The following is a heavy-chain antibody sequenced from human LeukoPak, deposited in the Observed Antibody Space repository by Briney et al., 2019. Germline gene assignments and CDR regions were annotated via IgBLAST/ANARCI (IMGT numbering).Heavy chain of an antibody. Sequence: GGSLRLSCAASGFTFSNYCMNWVRQAPGKGLEWVSSIRDRRTYIYYADSVKGRFTISRDKAKNSLSLQTNRLRAEDTAVYYCARTRYCGDVFYPWDFHYWGQGTPVTVSS. D-gene: IGHD2-21*02. CDR2: IRDRRTYI. J-gene: IGHJ4*02. CDR1: GFTFSNYC. CDR3: ARTRYCGDVFYPWDFHY. V-gene: IGHV3-21*01.